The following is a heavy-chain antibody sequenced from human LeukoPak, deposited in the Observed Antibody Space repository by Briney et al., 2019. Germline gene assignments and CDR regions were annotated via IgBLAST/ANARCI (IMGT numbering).Heavy chain of an antibody. J-gene: IGHJ1*01. D-gene: IGHD6-19*01. CDR2: INSDGSST. Sequence: GGSLRLSCAASGFTFSSYWMHWVRQAPWKGLVWVSRINSDGSSTSYADSVKGRFTISRDNAKNTLYLQMNSLRAEDTAVYYCAREMGSGWYLSEYFQHWGQGTLVTVSS. CDR1: GFTFSSYW. CDR3: AREMGSGWYLSEYFQH. V-gene: IGHV3-74*01.